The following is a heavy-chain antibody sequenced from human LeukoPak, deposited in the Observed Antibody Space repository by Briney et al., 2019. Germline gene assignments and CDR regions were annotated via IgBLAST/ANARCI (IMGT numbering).Heavy chain of an antibody. V-gene: IGHV4-31*03. CDR3: ARVDDSSGYYDYFDY. CDR1: GGSISSGGYY. D-gene: IGHD3-22*01. J-gene: IGHJ4*02. CDR2: IYYSGST. Sequence: SETLSLTCTVSGGSISSGGYYWSWIRQHPRKGLEWIGYIYYSGSTYYNPSLKSRVTISVDTSKNQFSLKLSSVTAADTAVYYCARVDDSSGYYDYFDYWGQGTLVTVSS.